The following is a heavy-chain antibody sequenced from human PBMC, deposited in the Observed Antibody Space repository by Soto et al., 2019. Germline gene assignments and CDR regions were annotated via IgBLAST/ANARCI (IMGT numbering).Heavy chain of an antibody. Sequence: KLVQSGAEVKKPGASVKVSCQTSGYTFFSYAITWVRQAPGQGLEWMGWVSGYNGHTNYAQKFQERVTMTRDLSTTPGFMEVRNLRSDDTAVYYCARFLGPTSSENWFDPWGQGTLVTVSS. J-gene: IGHJ5*02. V-gene: IGHV1-18*01. D-gene: IGHD1-26*01. CDR3: ARFLGPTSSENWFDP. CDR2: VSGYNGHT. CDR1: GYTFFSYA.